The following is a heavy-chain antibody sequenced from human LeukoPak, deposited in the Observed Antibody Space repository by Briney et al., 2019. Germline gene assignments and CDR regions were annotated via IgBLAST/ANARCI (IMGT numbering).Heavy chain of an antibody. CDR1: GYTFTSYG. Sequence: ASVKVSCKASGYTFTSYGITWVRQAPGQGLEWMGWVSGYNGNTRYAQIVQGRVTMTTDTSTSTAYMELRSLRSDDTAVYYCARERSYCRGTNCHLFDYWGQGTLVTVSS. D-gene: IGHD2-2*01. CDR2: VSGYNGNT. CDR3: ARERSYCRGTNCHLFDY. J-gene: IGHJ4*02. V-gene: IGHV1-18*01.